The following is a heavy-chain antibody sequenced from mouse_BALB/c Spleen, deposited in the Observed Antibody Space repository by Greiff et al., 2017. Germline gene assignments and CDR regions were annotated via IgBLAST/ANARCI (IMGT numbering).Heavy chain of an antibody. CDR2: INPYNGAT. V-gene: IGHV1-31*01. Sequence: VQLKESGPELVKPGASVKISCKASGYSFTGYYMHWVKQSHVKSLEWIGRINPYNGATSYNQNFKDKASLTVDKSSSTAYMELHSLTSEDSAVYYYSRRGDDDDAMDYWGQGTSVTVSS. CDR3: SRRGDDDDAMDY. D-gene: IGHD2-4*01. J-gene: IGHJ4*01. CDR1: GYSFTGYY.